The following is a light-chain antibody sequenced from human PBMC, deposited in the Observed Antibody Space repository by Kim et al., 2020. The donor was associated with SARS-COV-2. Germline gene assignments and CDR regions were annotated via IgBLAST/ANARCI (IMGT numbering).Light chain of an antibody. V-gene: IGKV2-28*01. Sequence: PASISCSSSQSLLHSNGYNYLDWYLQKPGQSPQLLIYLGSNRASGVPDRFSGSGSGTDFTLKISRVEAEDVGVYYCMQALQTPYTFGQGTKLEI. J-gene: IGKJ2*01. CDR2: LGS. CDR3: MQALQTPYT. CDR1: QSLLHSNGYNY.